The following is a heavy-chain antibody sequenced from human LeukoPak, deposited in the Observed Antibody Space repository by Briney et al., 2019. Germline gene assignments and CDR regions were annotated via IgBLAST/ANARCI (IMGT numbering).Heavy chain of an antibody. J-gene: IGHJ4*02. CDR3: ARPEGRDGYVQYYFDY. CDR1: GYSFTSYW. CDR2: IYPGDSDT. V-gene: IGHV5-51*01. Sequence: GESLKISCKGSGYSFTSYWIGWVRQMPGKGLEWMGIIYPGDSDTRYSPSFQGQVTISADKSISTAYLQWSSLKASDAAMYYCARPEGRDGYVQYYFDYWGQGTLVTVSS. D-gene: IGHD5-24*01.